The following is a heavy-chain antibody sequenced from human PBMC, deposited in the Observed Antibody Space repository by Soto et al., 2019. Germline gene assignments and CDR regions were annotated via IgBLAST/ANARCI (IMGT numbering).Heavy chain of an antibody. V-gene: IGHV3-30*18. CDR1: GFIFDSYG. CDR2: VSYDGSNK. Sequence: GGSLRLSCAASGFIFDSYGMHWVRQAPGRGLEWVALVSYDGSNKYYVDFVKGRFTISRDNSKNTLYLQMNSLRVEDTAVYYFVKEARTIAARRWTDSWGQGT. CDR3: VKEARTIAARRWTDS. J-gene: IGHJ4*02. D-gene: IGHD6-6*01.